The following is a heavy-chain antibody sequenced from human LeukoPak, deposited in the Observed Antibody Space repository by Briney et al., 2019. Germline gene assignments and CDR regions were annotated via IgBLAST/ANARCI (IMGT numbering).Heavy chain of an antibody. V-gene: IGHV3-30*02. J-gene: IGHJ4*02. Sequence: PGGSLRLSCADSGITFSSYSMNWVRQAPGKGLEWVAFIRYDGSNKYYADSVKGRFTISRDNSKNTLYLQMNSLRAEDTAVYYCANPIIRGVNVRFGYWGQGTLVTVSS. D-gene: IGHD3-10*01. CDR2: IRYDGSNK. CDR3: ANPIIRGVNVRFGY. CDR1: GITFSSYS.